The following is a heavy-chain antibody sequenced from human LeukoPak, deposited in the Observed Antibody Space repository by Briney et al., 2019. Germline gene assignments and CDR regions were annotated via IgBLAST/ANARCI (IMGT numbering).Heavy chain of an antibody. V-gene: IGHV3-7*01. CDR2: IKKDGSEK. CDR3: ARHLSGITGYTYGRGIDY. D-gene: IGHD5-18*01. J-gene: IGHJ4*02. CDR1: GFTFSSYW. Sequence: GGSLRLSCAASGFTFSSYWMSWVRQAPGKGLKRVANIKKDGSEKYYVDSVKGRFTISRDNAKKSLYLQMNSLRAEDTAVYYCARHLSGITGYTYGRGIDYWGQGTLVSVSS.